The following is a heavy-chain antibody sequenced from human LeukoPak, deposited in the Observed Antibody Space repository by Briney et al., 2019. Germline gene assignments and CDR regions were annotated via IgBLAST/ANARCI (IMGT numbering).Heavy chain of an antibody. D-gene: IGHD6-19*01. Sequence: KVSCKASGGTFSSYAISWVRQAPGQGLEWMGGIIPIFGTANYAQKFQGRVTITADKSTSTAYMELSSLRSEDTAVYYCARPVAGTGYFDYWGQGTLVTVSS. CDR1: GGTFSSYA. J-gene: IGHJ4*02. V-gene: IGHV1-69*06. CDR2: IIPIFGTA. CDR3: ARPVAGTGYFDY.